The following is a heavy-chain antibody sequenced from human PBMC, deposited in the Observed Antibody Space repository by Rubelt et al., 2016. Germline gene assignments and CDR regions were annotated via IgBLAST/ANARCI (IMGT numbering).Heavy chain of an antibody. CDR1: GFTFSSYA. V-gene: IGHV4-4*02. Sequence: VQLVDSGGGLVNPGGSLRLSCAASGFTFSSYAMSWVRQPPGKGLEWIGEINHSGSTYYNPSLKRRVNISEETSKNQFSLKMSPVTAADTAVYYCARQDSWYYFDHWGQGTLVTVSS. CDR3: ARQDSWYYFDH. D-gene: IGHD4-11*01. CDR2: INHSGST. J-gene: IGHJ4*02.